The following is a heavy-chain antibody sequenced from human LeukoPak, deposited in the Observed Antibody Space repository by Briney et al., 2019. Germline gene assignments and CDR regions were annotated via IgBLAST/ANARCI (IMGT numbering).Heavy chain of an antibody. J-gene: IGHJ3*02. Sequence: KASETLSLTCTVSGGSISSGGYYWSWIRQHPGKGLEWIGYIYYSGSTYYNPSLKSRVTISVDTSKNQFSLKLSSVTAADTAVYYCARRRKIFYGGKTAGEGFDIWGQGTMVTVSS. CDR2: IYYSGST. CDR1: GGSISSGGYY. D-gene: IGHD4-23*01. CDR3: ARRRKIFYGGKTAGEGFDI. V-gene: IGHV4-31*03.